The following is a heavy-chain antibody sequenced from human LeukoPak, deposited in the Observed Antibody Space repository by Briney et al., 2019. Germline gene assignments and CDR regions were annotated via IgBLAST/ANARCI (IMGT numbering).Heavy chain of an antibody. J-gene: IGHJ6*04. CDR2: IKQDGTEK. V-gene: IGHV3-7*01. CDR3: AELGITMIGGV. Sequence: GGSLRLSCAASGVTFSSYWMSWVRQAPGKGLEWVANIKQDGTEKYYVGSVKGRFTISRDNAKNSLYLQMNSLRAEDTAVYYCAELGITMIGGVWGKGTTVTISS. CDR1: GVTFSSYW. D-gene: IGHD3-10*02.